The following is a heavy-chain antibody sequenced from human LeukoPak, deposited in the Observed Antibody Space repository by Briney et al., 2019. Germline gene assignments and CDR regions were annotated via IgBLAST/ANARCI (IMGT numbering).Heavy chain of an antibody. CDR3: AKVSGEFDY. Sequence: GRSLRLSCAGSGINFRSYGMHWVRQAPGKGLEWVAVISYDGSNKYYADSVKGRFTISRDNSKNTLYLQMNSLRAEDTAVYYCAKVSGEFDYWGQGTLVTVSS. J-gene: IGHJ4*02. V-gene: IGHV3-30*18. CDR1: GINFRSYG. D-gene: IGHD3-10*01. CDR2: ISYDGSNK.